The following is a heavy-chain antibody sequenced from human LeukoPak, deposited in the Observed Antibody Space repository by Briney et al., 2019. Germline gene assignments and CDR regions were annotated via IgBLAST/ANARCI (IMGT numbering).Heavy chain of an antibody. CDR3: ASGVYYGSSGYSFEY. CDR2: IIPIFGTA. Sequence: SVKVSCKASVGTFSSYGISWVRQAPGQGLEWMGGIIPIFGTADYAQKFQGRVTITADESTSTAYMELSSLRSEDTAVYYCASGVYYGSSGYSFEYWGQGTLVTVSS. CDR1: VGTFSSYG. J-gene: IGHJ4*02. V-gene: IGHV1-69*13. D-gene: IGHD3-22*01.